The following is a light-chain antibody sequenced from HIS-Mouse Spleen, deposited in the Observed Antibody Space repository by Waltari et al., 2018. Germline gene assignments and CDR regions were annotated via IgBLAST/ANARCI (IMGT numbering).Light chain of an antibody. CDR1: CSNIARNY. J-gene: IGLJ3*02. Sequence: QSVLTQPPSASGTPGQRVTIPCSGSCSNIARNYLYWYQQLPGTAPKPLIYRNNQRPSGVPDRFSGSKSGTSASLAISGLRSEDEADYYCAAWDDSLSGWVFGGGTKLTVL. CDR2: RNN. V-gene: IGLV1-47*01. CDR3: AAWDDSLSGWV.